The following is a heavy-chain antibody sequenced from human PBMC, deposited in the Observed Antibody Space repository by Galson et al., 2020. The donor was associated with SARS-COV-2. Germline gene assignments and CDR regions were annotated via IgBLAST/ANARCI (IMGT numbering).Heavy chain of an antibody. J-gene: IGHJ4*02. V-gene: IGHV5-51*01. CDR2: IYPGDSDT. D-gene: IGHD6-13*01. CDR1: GYSFTSYW. Sequence: GESLKISCKGSGYSFTSYWIGWVRQMPGKGLEWMGIIYPGDSDTRYSPSFQGQVTISADKSISTAYLQWRSLKASDTAMDYCSRLDSSIWDYVDYWCQGTLVTVSA. CDR3: SRLDSSIWDYVDY.